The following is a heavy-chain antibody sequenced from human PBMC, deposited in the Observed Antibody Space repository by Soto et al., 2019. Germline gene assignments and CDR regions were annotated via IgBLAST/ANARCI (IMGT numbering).Heavy chain of an antibody. V-gene: IGHV1-69*06. CDR3: ARGATGTSFDY. J-gene: IGHJ4*02. CDR1: V. D-gene: IGHD1-1*01. CDR2: IIPIFGTA. Sequence: VVSWVLQAPGQGLEWMGGIIPIFGTANYAQKFQGRVTITADKSTSTAYMELSSLRSEDTAVYYCARGATGTSFDYWGQGTLVTVSS.